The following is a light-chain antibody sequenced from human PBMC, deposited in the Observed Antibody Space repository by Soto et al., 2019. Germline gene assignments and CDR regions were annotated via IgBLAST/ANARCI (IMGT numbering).Light chain of an antibody. CDR3: CSYTDSYTWV. V-gene: IGLV2-8*01. J-gene: IGLJ3*02. CDR2: AVN. Sequence: QSALTQPPSASGSPGQSVTISCTGTSSDVGAYNYVSWYQQEPGKAPKLMIYAVNKRPSGVPDRFSGSKSGNTASLTVSGLRAADEADYYCCSYTDSYTWVFGGGTKLTVL. CDR1: SSDVGAYNY.